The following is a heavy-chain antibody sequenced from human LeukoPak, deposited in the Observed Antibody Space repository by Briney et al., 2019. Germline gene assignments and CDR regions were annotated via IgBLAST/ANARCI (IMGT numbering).Heavy chain of an antibody. D-gene: IGHD3-22*01. V-gene: IGHV3-21*01. CDR1: GFTFSSYS. CDR2: ISSSSYI. J-gene: IGHJ3*02. Sequence: GGSLRLSCVASGFTFSSYSMNWVRQAPGKGLEWVSSISSSSYIYYADSVKGRFTISRDNAKNSLYLQMNSLRAEDTAVYYCARENHDTTDAFDIWGQGTMVTVSS. CDR3: ARENHDTTDAFDI.